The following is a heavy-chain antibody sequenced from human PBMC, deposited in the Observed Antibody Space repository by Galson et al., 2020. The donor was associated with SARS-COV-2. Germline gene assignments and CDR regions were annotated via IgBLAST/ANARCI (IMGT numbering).Heavy chain of an antibody. Sequence: GGSLRLSCAASGFTFSSYGMHWVRQPPGKGLEWVAVIRHDGSTNYYADSVKGRFTISRDNYENMLFLQMDSLRADDTAVYDCARDVSGGASDIWGQGTMVTVSS. CDR2: IRHDGSTN. CDR3: ARDVSGGASDI. D-gene: IGHD1-26*01. CDR1: GFTFSSYG. J-gene: IGHJ3*02. V-gene: IGHV3-30*02.